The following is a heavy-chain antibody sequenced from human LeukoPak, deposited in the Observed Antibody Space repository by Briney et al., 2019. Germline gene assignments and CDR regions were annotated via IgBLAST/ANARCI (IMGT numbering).Heavy chain of an antibody. CDR1: GYTFTDYY. CDR3: ARVGIASIDY. V-gene: IGHV1-2*02. D-gene: IGHD3-3*02. J-gene: IGHJ4*02. Sequence: GASVTVSFTASGYTFTDYYMHWVRQAPGQGLEWMGWINPNSGGTNYAQKFQGRVTMTRDTSISTAYMELSRLRSDDTAVYYCARVGIASIDYWGQGTLVTVSS. CDR2: INPNSGGT.